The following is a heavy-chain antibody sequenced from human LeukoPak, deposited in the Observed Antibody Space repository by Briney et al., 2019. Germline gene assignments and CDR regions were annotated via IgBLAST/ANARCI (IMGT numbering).Heavy chain of an antibody. CDR2: ITSVSSYK. CDR3: ARAPSQQLGPFDI. J-gene: IGHJ3*02. V-gene: IGHV3-21*04. D-gene: IGHD6-13*01. Sequence: PGGSLRLSCKASGFTFSNYAMNWVRQAPGKGLEWVSTITSVSSYKYYADSVKGRFTISRDNSKNTLYLQMNSLRAEDTAVYYCARAPSQQLGPFDIWGQGTVVTVSS. CDR1: GFTFSNYA.